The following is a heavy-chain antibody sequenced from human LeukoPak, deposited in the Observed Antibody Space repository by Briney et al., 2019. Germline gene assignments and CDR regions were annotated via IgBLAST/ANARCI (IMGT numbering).Heavy chain of an antibody. V-gene: IGHV3-30*18. Sequence: GGSLRLSCAASGFTFSNYVMHWVRQAPGKGLEWVALIAYDGGEKYYADSVKGRFTISRDNSKNTLYLQMNSLRAEDTAVYYCAKDRRVARIVVVTARNAFDYWGQGTLVTVSS. CDR3: AKDRRVARIVVVTARNAFDY. D-gene: IGHD2-21*02. CDR1: GFTFSNYV. CDR2: IAYDGGEK. J-gene: IGHJ4*02.